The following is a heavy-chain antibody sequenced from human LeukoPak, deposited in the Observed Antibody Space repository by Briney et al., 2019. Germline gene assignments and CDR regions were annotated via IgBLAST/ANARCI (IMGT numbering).Heavy chain of an antibody. J-gene: IGHJ4*02. V-gene: IGHV3-30*02. CDR2: IRYDGSNK. CDR1: GFTFSSCA. Sequence: GGSLRLSCAASGFTFSSCAMHWVRQAPGKGLEWVAFIRYDGSNKYYGDSVKGRFTISRDNSKNTLYLQMNSLRAEDTAVYYCARDLSGVTGYTYGRGIDYWGQGTLVTVSS. D-gene: IGHD5-18*01. CDR3: ARDLSGVTGYTYGRGIDY.